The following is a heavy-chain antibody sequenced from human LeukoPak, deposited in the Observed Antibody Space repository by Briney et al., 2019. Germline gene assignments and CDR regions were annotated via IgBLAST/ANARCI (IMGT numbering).Heavy chain of an antibody. J-gene: IGHJ3*02. V-gene: IGHV4-39*07. D-gene: IGHD3-10*01. CDR2: IYYSGST. Sequence: SETLSLTCTVSGGSISSSSYYWGWIRQPPGKGLEWIGSIYYSGSTYYNPSLKSRVTISVDTSKNQFSLKLSSVTAADTAVYYCARKSGGAFDIWGQGTMVTVSS. CDR1: GGSISSSSYY. CDR3: ARKSGGAFDI.